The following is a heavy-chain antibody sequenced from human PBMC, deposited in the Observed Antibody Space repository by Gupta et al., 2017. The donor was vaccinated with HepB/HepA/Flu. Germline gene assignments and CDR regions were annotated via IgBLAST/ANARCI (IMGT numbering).Heavy chain of an antibody. J-gene: IGHJ4*02. CDR2: ISSSGSGSTK. CDR3: ARGRRDYSYGFDY. CDR1: GFPFSSYE. V-gene: IGHV3-48*03. D-gene: IGHD5-18*01. Sequence: EVQLVESGGGLVQPGGSLRLSCVASGFPFSSYEMNWVRQAPGKGLEWVSYISSSGSGSTKYYADSVKGRFTISRDNAKNSLYLQMNSLRAEDTAVYYCARGRRDYSYGFDYWGQGTLVTVSS.